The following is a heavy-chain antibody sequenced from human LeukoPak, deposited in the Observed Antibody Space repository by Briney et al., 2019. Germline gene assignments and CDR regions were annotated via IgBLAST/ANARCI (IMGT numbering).Heavy chain of an antibody. CDR3: AKTWGGDSSGFSLNF. CDR2: ISGSGGRT. J-gene: IGHJ1*01. CDR1: GFTFSSHT. Sequence: GGSLRLSCTASGFTFSSHTMSWVRQAPGKGLDWVSGISGSGGRTYYADSVKGRFTISRDNSKNTLYVQMSSLTAADTAIYYCAKTWGGDSSGFSLNFWGRGTLVTVSS. V-gene: IGHV3-23*01. D-gene: IGHD3-22*01.